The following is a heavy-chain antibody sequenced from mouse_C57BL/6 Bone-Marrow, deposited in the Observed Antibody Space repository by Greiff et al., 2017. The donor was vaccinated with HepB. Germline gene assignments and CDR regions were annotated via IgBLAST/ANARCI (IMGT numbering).Heavy chain of an antibody. CDR3: TTRGSSSPLAMDY. J-gene: IGHJ4*01. V-gene: IGHV14-4*01. D-gene: IGHD1-1*01. Sequence: DVKLQESGAELVRPGASVKLSCTASGFNIKDDYMHWVKQRPEQGLEWIGWIDPENGDTEYDSKFQGKATITADKSSNTAYQQLSSLPSEDTAVYYCTTRGSSSPLAMDYWGQGTSVTVSS. CDR2: IDPENGDT. CDR1: GFNIKDDY.